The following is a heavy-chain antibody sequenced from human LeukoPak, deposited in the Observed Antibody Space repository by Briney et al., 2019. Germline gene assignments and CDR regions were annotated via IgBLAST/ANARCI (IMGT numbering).Heavy chain of an antibody. V-gene: IGHV3-23*01. CDR1: GFTFSSYA. CDR2: NSDSGGST. D-gene: IGHD1-1*01. Sequence: GGSLRLSCAASGFTFSSYAMSWVRQAPGKGLEWISANSDSGGSTYYADSVKGRFTISRDNSKNTLYLQMNSLRAEDTAVYYCAKGGVCWSDYYYYYMDVWGKGTTVTVSS. CDR3: AKGGVCWSDYYYYYMDV. J-gene: IGHJ6*03.